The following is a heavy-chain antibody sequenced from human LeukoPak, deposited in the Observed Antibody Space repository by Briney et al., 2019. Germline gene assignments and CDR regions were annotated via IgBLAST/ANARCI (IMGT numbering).Heavy chain of an antibody. CDR1: GYTFTSYD. Sequence: ASVTVSFKASGYTFTSYDINWVRQATGQGLEWMGWMNPNSGNTGYAQKFQGRVTMTRNTSISTAYMELSSLRSEDTAVYYCARVATLRVYYYYMDVWGKGTTVTVSS. CDR2: MNPNSGNT. CDR3: ARVATLRVYYYYMDV. V-gene: IGHV1-8*01. J-gene: IGHJ6*03. D-gene: IGHD1-26*01.